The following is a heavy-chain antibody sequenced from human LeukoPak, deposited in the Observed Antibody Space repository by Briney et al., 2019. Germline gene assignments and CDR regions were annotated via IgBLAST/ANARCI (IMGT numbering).Heavy chain of an antibody. CDR3: ARDFLLQSEGLFDY. CDR2: INYSGST. D-gene: IGHD2/OR15-2a*01. J-gene: IGHJ4*02. Sequence: PSETLSLTCTVSGGSISSYYWSWIRQTPGKGLEWIGYINYSGSTNYNPSLKSRVTISIDTSKNQFSLKLSSVTAADTAVYYCARDFLLQSEGLFDYWGQGTLVTVSS. V-gene: IGHV4-59*01. CDR1: GGSISSYY.